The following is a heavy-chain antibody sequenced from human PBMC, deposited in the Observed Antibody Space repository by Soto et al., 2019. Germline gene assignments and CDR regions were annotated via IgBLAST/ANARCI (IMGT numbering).Heavy chain of an antibody. J-gene: IGHJ4*02. CDR2: LSDSGFTI. V-gene: IGHV3-48*03. CDR1: GFTFSSYE. Sequence: GGSLRLSCAASGFTFSSYEMNWVRQAPGKGLEWVSYLSDSGFTIHYAESVKGRFTISRDNAKNSLYLQMNGLRAEDTAVYFCARALYDNSGHYHGAFDHWGRGTLVTVS. D-gene: IGHD3-22*01. CDR3: ARALYDNSGHYHGAFDH.